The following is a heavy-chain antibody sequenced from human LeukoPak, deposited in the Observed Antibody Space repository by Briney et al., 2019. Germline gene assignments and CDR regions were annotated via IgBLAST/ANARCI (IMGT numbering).Heavy chain of an antibody. Sequence: ASVKVSCKASGYTFTSYYMHWVRQAPGQGLEWMGIINPSGDSVKYGQKFQGRVTMTRDTSTSTVYMELDSPTSGDTATYYCARDVVTATRSAVLDYWGQGTLVTVSS. D-gene: IGHD1/OR15-1a*01. CDR3: ARDVVTATRSAVLDY. CDR1: GYTFTSYY. J-gene: IGHJ4*02. CDR2: INPSGDSV. V-gene: IGHV1-46*01.